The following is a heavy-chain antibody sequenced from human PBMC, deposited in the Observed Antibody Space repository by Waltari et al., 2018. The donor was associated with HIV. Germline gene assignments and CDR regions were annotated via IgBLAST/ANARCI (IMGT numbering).Heavy chain of an antibody. V-gene: IGHV3-7*01. D-gene: IGHD6-13*01. CDR2: IKEDGSEI. CDR3: ARRQQLTD. CDR1: GFTVSSSW. J-gene: IGHJ4*02. Sequence: EVRRVGSGGGLVQPGGSLRLSCAASGFTVSSSWMTGVRQAPRRGLEWVANIKEDGSEIHYVDSVKGLFTISRDTAKNSLYLQMNSLRAEDTAVYYCARRQQLTDWRQGTLVTVSS.